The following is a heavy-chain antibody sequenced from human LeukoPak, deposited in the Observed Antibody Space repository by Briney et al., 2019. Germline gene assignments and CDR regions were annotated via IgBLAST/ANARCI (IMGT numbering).Heavy chain of an antibody. CDR1: GGTFSSYA. Sequence: SVKVSCKASGGTFSSYAISWVRQAPGQGLEWMGGIIPIFGTANYAQKFQGRVTITADKSTSTAYMELSSLRSEDTAVYYCARSDPRDTLTGHYGMDVWGKGTTVTVSS. D-gene: IGHD3-9*01. J-gene: IGHJ6*04. CDR2: IIPIFGTA. CDR3: ARSDPRDTLTGHYGMDV. V-gene: IGHV1-69*06.